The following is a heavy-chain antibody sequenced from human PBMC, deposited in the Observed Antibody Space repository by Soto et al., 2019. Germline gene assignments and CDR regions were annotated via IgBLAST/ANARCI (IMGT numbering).Heavy chain of an antibody. J-gene: IGHJ4*02. CDR1: GFTVSSNY. V-gene: IGHV3-53*04. CDR3: ARVLSTRDY. CDR2: IYSGGST. Sequence: GESLKISCAASGFTVSSNYMSWVRQAPGKGLEWVSVIYSGGSTYYADSVKGRFTISRHNSKNTLYLQMNSLRAEDTAVYYCARVLSTRDYWGQGTLVTVSS.